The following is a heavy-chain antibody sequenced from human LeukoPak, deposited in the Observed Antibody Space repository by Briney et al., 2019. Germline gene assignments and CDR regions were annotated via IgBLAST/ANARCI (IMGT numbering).Heavy chain of an antibody. Sequence: GGSLRLSCAASGFTFSSYEMNWVRQAPGKGLEWVSYITSGSTIYYADSVKGRFTISRDNAKNSLYLQMNSLRDEDTAVYYCAKDSDYYHSSGYYYAYFQHWGQGTLVTVSS. CDR1: GFTFSSYE. CDR2: ITSGSTI. CDR3: AKDSDYYHSSGYYYAYFQH. J-gene: IGHJ1*01. V-gene: IGHV3-48*03. D-gene: IGHD3-22*01.